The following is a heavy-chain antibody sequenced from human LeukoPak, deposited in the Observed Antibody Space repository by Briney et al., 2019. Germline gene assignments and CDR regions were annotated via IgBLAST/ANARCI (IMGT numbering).Heavy chain of an antibody. CDR1: GFTFSNYE. CDR3: AREGDWNNFDY. Sequence: PGGSLRLSCAASGFTFSNYEMNWVRQAPGKGLEWFSYISGSAGTLYYADSVKGRFTTSRDNAKKSLYLQMNSLRAEDTAVYYCAREGDWNNFDYWGQGTLVTVSS. V-gene: IGHV3-48*03. D-gene: IGHD1/OR15-1a*01. J-gene: IGHJ4*02. CDR2: ISGSAGTL.